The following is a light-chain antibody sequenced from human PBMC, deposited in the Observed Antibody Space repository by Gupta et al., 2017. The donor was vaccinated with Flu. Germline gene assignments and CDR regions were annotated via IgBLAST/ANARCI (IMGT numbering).Light chain of an antibody. CDR1: QGLVYSDGNTY. CDR2: QVS. J-gene: IGKJ1*01. CDR3: MQGANSHLT. V-gene: IGKV2-30*01. Sequence: DVGMTQSPLSLPVALGQPASISCRSRQGLVYSDGNTYLHWFQQRPGQSPRRLINQVSYRDSGVPERFIGSGSGTEFTLTISRLEAEDVGVYYCMQGANSHLTFGQGTRLEIK.